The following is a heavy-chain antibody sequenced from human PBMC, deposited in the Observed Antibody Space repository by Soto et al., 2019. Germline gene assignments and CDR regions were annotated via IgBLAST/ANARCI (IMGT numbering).Heavy chain of an antibody. CDR3: AKGSYCYGMDV. V-gene: IGHV3-30*18. CDR2: ISSDGSTK. Sequence: QEQLVESGGGVVQPGRSLRLSCAASGFTFSFYAIHWVRQAPGKGLEWVALISSDGSTKYFADSVKGRFTTSRDNSKNTVYLQMSSLRAEDTAVYYCAKGSYCYGMDVWGQGTTVTVSS. J-gene: IGHJ6*02. CDR1: GFTFSFYA.